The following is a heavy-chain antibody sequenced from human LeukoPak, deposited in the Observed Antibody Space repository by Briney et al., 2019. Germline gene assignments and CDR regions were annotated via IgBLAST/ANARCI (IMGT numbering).Heavy chain of an antibody. CDR1: GGSISSYY. J-gene: IGHJ3*02. CDR2: ISYSGTT. CDR3: ARDFRVRGVTRPHAFDI. Sequence: PSETLSLTCTVSGGSISSYYWSWMRQPPGKGLEWIGYISYSGTTNYNPSLQSRVTISVDTSKNQFSLKLSSVTAADTAVYYCARDFRVRGVTRPHAFDIWGQGTMVTVSS. V-gene: IGHV4-59*12. D-gene: IGHD3-10*01.